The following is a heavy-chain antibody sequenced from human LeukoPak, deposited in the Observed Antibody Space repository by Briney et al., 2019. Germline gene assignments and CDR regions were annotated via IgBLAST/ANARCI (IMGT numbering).Heavy chain of an antibody. J-gene: IGHJ4*02. CDR3: ARSLLTTVTTY. D-gene: IGHD4-17*01. CDR2: ISYDGSNK. CDR1: GFTFSSYA. V-gene: IGHV3-30*04. Sequence: GRSLRLSYAASGFTFSSYAMHWVRQAPGKGLEWVAVISYDGSNKYYADSVKGRFTISRDNSKNTLYLQMNSLRAEDTAVYYCARSLLTTVTTYWGQGTLVTVSS.